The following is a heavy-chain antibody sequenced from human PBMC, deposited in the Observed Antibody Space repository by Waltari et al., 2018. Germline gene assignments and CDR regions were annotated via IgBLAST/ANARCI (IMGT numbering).Heavy chain of an antibody. CDR2: IYYSGST. CDR3: ARVYSNYNAIDY. Sequence: QVQLQESGPGLVKPSETLSLTCTVSGGSISSYYWSWIRQPPGKGLEWIGYIYYSGSTNYNPSLRSRVTRSVDTSKTQFSLKLSSVTAADTAVYYCARVYSNYNAIDYWGQGTLVTVSS. V-gene: IGHV4-59*01. J-gene: IGHJ4*02. CDR1: GGSISSYY. D-gene: IGHD4-4*01.